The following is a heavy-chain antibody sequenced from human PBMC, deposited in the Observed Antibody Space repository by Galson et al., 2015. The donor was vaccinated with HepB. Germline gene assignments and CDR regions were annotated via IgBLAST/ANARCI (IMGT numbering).Heavy chain of an antibody. V-gene: IGHV4-34*01. CDR3: ARGPFYYGSGTYYNLFDY. J-gene: IGHJ4*02. CDR2: FNYSGDT. D-gene: IGHD3-10*01. CDR1: GGSFSGYY. Sequence: LSLTCAVNGGSFSGYYCTWIRQSPGKGLEWMGEFNYSGDTTYNPSLESRITMLVDSSKKHFSLKLSALTAADTAVYYCARGPFYYGSGTYYNLFDYWGQGTPVTVSS.